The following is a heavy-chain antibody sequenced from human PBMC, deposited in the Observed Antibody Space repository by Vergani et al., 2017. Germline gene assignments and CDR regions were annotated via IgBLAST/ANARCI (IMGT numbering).Heavy chain of an antibody. CDR2: IYYSGST. D-gene: IGHD2-21*01. V-gene: IGHV4-39*01. CDR3: ARGYCGGDCYSGWYFDL. J-gene: IGHJ2*01. Sequence: QVQLEESGPGLVNPSETLSLTCTVSGGSISSSSYYWGWIGSIYYSGSTYYNPSLKSRVTISVDTSNNQFSLKLSSVTAADTAVYYCARGYCGGDCYSGWYFDLWGRGTLVTVSS. CDR1: GGSISSSSYY.